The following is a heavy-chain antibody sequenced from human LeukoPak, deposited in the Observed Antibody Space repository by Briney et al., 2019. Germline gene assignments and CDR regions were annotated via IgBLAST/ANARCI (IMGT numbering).Heavy chain of an antibody. CDR2: IYSGGST. CDR3: AKTGTSYYDYVWGSYPFDY. Sequence: GGSLRLSCAASGFTVSSNYMSWVRQAPGKGLEWVSVIYSGGSTYYADSVKGRFTISRDNSKNTLYLQMNSLRAEDTAVYYCAKTGTSYYDYVWGSYPFDYWGQGTLVTVSS. D-gene: IGHD3-16*02. J-gene: IGHJ4*02. CDR1: GFTVSSNY. V-gene: IGHV3-53*01.